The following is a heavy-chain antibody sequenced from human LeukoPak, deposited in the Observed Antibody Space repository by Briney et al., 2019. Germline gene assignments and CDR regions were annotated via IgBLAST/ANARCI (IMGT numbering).Heavy chain of an antibody. V-gene: IGHV3-74*01. J-gene: IGHJ3*02. D-gene: IGHD1-7*01. CDR1: GFTFSSYW. Sequence: PGGSLRLSCADSGFTFSSYWFHWVRQAPGKRLVWVSRINSDGSGTTYADSVKGRFTISRDNAKSTLFLQMNSLRAEDTALYYCARTTSMNYVGDAFHIWGQGTMVTVSS. CDR3: ARTTSMNYVGDAFHI. CDR2: INSDGSGT.